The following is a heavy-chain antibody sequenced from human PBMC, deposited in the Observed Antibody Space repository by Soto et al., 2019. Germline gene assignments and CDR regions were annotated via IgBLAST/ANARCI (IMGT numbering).Heavy chain of an antibody. D-gene: IGHD3-10*01. CDR1: GGSISSSSYY. CDR3: ARPWGSGSYYNANWFDP. J-gene: IGHJ5*02. Sequence: SETLSLTCTVSGGSISSSSYYWGWIRQPPGKGLEWIGSIYYSGSTYYNPSLKSRVTISVDTSKNQFSLKLSSVTAADTAVYYCARPWGSGSYYNANWFDPWGQGTLVTVSS. V-gene: IGHV4-39*01. CDR2: IYYSGST.